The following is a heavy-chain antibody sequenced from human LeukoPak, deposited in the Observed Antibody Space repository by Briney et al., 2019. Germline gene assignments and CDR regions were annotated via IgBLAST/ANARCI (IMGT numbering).Heavy chain of an antibody. D-gene: IGHD1-7*01. CDR2: MDPNSGHT. CDR3: TRKLRLDEH. Sequence: GASVKVSCKASGYTFITSDSKWVRHASGQGLEWIGYMDPNSGHTEFARKFQGRVSMTGDTSTSTAYMELSSLTPDDTAIYYCTRKLRLDEHWGQGTLVAVSS. J-gene: IGHJ4*02. CDR1: GYTFITSD. V-gene: IGHV1-8*01.